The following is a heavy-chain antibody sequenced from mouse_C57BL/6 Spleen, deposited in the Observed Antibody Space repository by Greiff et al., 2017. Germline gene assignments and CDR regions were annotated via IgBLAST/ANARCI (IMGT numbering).Heavy chain of an antibody. CDR3: ASGGVISAVVDAWFAY. Sequence: QVQLQQSGAELARPGASVKMSCKASGYTFTSYTMHWVKQRPGQGLEWIGYINPSSGYTKYNQKFKDKATLTADKSSSTAYMQLSSLTSEDSAVYYGASGGVISAVVDAWFAYWGQGTLVTVSA. J-gene: IGHJ3*01. CDR2: INPSSGYT. CDR1: GYTFTSYT. D-gene: IGHD1-1*01. V-gene: IGHV1-4*01.